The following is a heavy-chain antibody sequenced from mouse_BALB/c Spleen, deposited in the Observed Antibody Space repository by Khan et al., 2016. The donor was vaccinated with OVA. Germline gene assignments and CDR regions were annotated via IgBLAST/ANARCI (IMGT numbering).Heavy chain of an antibody. Sequence: QVQLQQPGAELVKPGTSVKISCKASGYTFTSYYMYWVKQRPGQGLEWIGGINPNNGDSNFNEKLKSKATLTVDKSSSTAYMQLGILTSEDSAVYYCARSGYGNPFAYWGQGTLVTVSA. CDR2: INPNNGDS. CDR3: ARSGYGNPFAY. J-gene: IGHJ3*01. D-gene: IGHD2-1*01. V-gene: IGHV1S81*02. CDR1: GYTFTSYY.